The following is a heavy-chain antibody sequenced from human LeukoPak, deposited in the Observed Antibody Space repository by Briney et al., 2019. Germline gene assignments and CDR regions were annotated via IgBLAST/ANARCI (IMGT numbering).Heavy chain of an antibody. CDR2: ISSSGGIT. J-gene: IGHJ4*02. Sequence: GGSLRLSCAASGFTFSTYAMSWVRQAPGKGLEWVSAISSSGGITYYVDSVKGRFTISRDNSKNTLYLQMNTLRAEDTAVYYCAKEEFDYYDSSGYYYGDYWGQGTLVTVSS. CDR1: GFTFSTYA. D-gene: IGHD3-22*01. V-gene: IGHV3-23*01. CDR3: AKEEFDYYDSSGYYYGDY.